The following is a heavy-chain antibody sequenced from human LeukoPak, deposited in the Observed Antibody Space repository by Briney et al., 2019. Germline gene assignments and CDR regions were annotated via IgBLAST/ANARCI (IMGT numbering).Heavy chain of an antibody. CDR2: RTPDGSVK. Sequence: GGPLRFSCVASGFPFTDHFMSWVGQAPAKGLEWVANRTPDGSVKFYLNSVKGRFTSSSDNAKNSVYLQMNSLRAEDTALYYCARAVDVADYWGQGTLVTVSS. CDR3: ARAVDVADY. CDR1: GFPFTDHF. V-gene: IGHV3-7*01. J-gene: IGHJ4*02. D-gene: IGHD3-10*02.